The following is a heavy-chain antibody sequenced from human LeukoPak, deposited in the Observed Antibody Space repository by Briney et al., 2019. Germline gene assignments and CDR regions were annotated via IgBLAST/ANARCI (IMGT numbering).Heavy chain of an antibody. CDR3: ATPADFWSGYYTEHGYFQH. V-gene: IGHV3-30*02. CDR1: GFTFSDYW. CDR2: IRYDGSNK. Sequence: GGSLRLSCAGSGFTFSDYWMTWVRQAPGKGLEWVAFIRYDGSNKYYADSVKGRFTISRDNSKNTLYLQMNSLRAEDTAVYYCATPADFWSGYYTEHGYFQHWGQGTLVTVSS. J-gene: IGHJ1*01. D-gene: IGHD3-3*01.